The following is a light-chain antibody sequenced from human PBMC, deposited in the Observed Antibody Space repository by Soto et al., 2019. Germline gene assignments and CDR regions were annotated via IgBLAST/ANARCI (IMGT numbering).Light chain of an antibody. V-gene: IGKV1-39*01. CDR3: QQSYSTLIT. J-gene: IGKJ5*01. CDR2: AAS. CDR1: QSISSY. Sequence: DIQMTQSPSSLSASVGDRFTITCRASQSISSYLNWYQQKPGKAPKLLIYAASSLQSGVPSRFSGSGSGTDFTLTISSLQPEDFATYYCQQSYSTLITFGQGT.